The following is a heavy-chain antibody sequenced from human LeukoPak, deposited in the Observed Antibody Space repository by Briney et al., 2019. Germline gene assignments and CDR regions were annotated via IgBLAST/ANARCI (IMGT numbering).Heavy chain of an antibody. CDR3: IRTLIVATSPYMDV. V-gene: IGHV3-74*01. J-gene: IGHJ6*03. Sequence: GGSLRLSCAASGFTFSSYWMHWVRQAPGKGLVWVSRVNSDGTGTPYADSVEGRFTISRDNAKNTVYLQMHSLRAEDTAIYYCIRTLIVATSPYMDVWGKGTTVTVSS. D-gene: IGHD5-12*01. CDR1: GFTFSSYW. CDR2: VNSDGTGT.